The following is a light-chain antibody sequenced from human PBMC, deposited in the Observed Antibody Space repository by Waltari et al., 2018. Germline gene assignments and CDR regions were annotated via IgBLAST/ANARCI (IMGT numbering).Light chain of an antibody. J-gene: IGKJ4*01. Sequence: DIQLTQSPSFLSASVRDLVTITCRARQGISNSLAWYQQKPGKAPKLLIYSASTLQSGVPSRFSGSGSGTEFSLTISSLQPEDFATYYCQQLNSYPLTFGGGTKVEIK. V-gene: IGKV1-9*01. CDR3: QQLNSYPLT. CDR2: SAS. CDR1: QGISNS.